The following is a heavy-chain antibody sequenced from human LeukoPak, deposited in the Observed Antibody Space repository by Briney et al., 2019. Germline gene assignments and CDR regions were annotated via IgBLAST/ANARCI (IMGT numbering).Heavy chain of an antibody. CDR3: AKYLYSSSSESDY. J-gene: IGHJ4*02. CDR2: IRYDGSNK. Sequence: PGGSLRLSCAASGFTFSSYGMHWVRQAPGKGLEWVAFIRYDGSNKYYADSVKGRFTISRDNSKNTLYLQMNSLRAEDTAVYYCAKYLYSSSSESDYWGQGTLVTVSS. CDR1: GFTFSSYG. V-gene: IGHV3-30*02. D-gene: IGHD6-6*01.